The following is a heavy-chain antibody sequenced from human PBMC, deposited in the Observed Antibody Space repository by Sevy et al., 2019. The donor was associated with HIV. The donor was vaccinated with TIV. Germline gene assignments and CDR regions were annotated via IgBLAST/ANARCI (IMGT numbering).Heavy chain of an antibody. CDR2: ISYDVRNNK. CDR1: GFTFSDYR. D-gene: IGHD3-16*01. CDR3: ARDRGESLSSAFDY. J-gene: IGHJ4*02. V-gene: IGHV3-30*04. Sequence: GGSLRLSCAASGFTFSDYRFHWVRQAPGKGLEWVAVISYDVRNNKYNADSVKGRFTISRDNSKNTVYLQMNSLRAEDTAIYYCARDRGESLSSAFDYWGQGTLVTVSS.